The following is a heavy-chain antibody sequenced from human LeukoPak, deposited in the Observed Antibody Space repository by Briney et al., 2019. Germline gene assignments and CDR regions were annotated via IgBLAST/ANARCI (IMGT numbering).Heavy chain of an antibody. V-gene: IGHV7-4-1*02. D-gene: IGHD3-9*01. J-gene: IGHJ4*02. CDR3: ARGHDTTGYFAY. CDR2: INTTTGNP. CDR1: GYTFTTFP. Sequence: ASVKVSCKPSGYTFTTFPINWVRQAPGQGLEWMGWINTTTGNPTYAQGLTGQFVFSLDTSVSTAYLQITSLKTEDIGVYYCARGHDTTGYFAYWGQGPLVTVSS.